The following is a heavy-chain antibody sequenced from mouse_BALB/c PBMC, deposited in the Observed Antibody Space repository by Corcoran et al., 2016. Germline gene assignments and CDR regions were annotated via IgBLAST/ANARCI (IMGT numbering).Heavy chain of an antibody. CDR3: ARDPTGTADYFDY. D-gene: IGHD4-1*02. CDR2: INPRSGGT. CDR1: GYRFTDYN. J-gene: IGHJ2*01. V-gene: IGHV1-18*01. Sequence: EVLLQQSGPELVKPGASVKIPCKASGYRFTDYNMDWVRQSHGKSLEWIGDINPRSGGTSYNQKFKGKATLTVDKSSSTAYMHLSSLTSEDSAVYYCARDPTGTADYFDYWGQGTTLTVSS.